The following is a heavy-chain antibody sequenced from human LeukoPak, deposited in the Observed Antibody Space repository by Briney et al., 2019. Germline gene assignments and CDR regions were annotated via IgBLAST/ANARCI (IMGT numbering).Heavy chain of an antibody. CDR3: AKDYSSSWYGIYN. Sequence: GGSLRLSCAASGFTFSSYGMHWVRQAPGKGLEWVAVISYDGSNKYYADSVKGRFTISRDNSKNTLYLQMNSLRAEDTAVYYCAKDYSSSWYGIYNWGQGTLVTVSS. CDR1: GFTFSSYG. CDR2: ISYDGSNK. V-gene: IGHV3-30*18. D-gene: IGHD6-13*01. J-gene: IGHJ4*02.